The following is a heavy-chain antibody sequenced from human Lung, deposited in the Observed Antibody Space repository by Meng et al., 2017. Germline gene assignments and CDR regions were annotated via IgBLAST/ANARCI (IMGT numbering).Heavy chain of an antibody. J-gene: IGHJ4*02. D-gene: IGHD2-21*01. V-gene: IGHV4-4*02. CDR2: IYHSGST. CDR1: GGSISSDNW. Sequence: QVQLQTSRPVLVQPSGTLSLTCAVSGGSISSDNWWSWVRQPPGKGLEWIGEIYHSGSTNYNPSLKSRITISVDKPKNQFSLTLSSVTAADTAVYYCTKNDFYCLGYWGQGTLVTVSS. CDR3: TKNDFYCLGY.